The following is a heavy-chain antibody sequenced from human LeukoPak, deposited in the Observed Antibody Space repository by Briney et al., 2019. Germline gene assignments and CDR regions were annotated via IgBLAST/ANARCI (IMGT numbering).Heavy chain of an antibody. CDR2: IYSGGST. CDR1: GFTVSSNY. Sequence: GGSLRLSCAASGFTVSSNYMSWVRQAPGKGLEWVSVIYSGGSTYYADSVKGRFTISRDNSKNTLYLQMNSLRAEDTAVYYCANVPYYDFWSGYTYWGQGTLVTVSS. D-gene: IGHD3-3*01. J-gene: IGHJ4*02. V-gene: IGHV3-53*01. CDR3: ANVPYYDFWSGYTY.